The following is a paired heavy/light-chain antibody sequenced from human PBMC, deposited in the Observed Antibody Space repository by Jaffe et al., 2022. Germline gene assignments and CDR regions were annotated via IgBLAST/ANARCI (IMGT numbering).Heavy chain of an antibody. V-gene: IGHV2-5*02. J-gene: IGHJ4*02. CDR3: AHIERTGYYLHYYFDY. CDR2: IYWDDDK. D-gene: IGHD3-9*01. CDR1: GFSLSTSGVG. Sequence: QITLKESGPTLVKPTQTLTLTCTFSGFSLSTSGVGVGWIRQPPGKALEWLALIYWDDDKRYSPSLKSRLTITKDTSKNQVVLTMTNMDPVDTATYYCAHIERTGYYLHYYFDYWGQGTLVTVSS.
Light chain of an antibody. CDR3: CSYAGSYTPYV. Sequence: QSALTQPRSVSGSPGQSVTISCTGTSSDVGGYNYVSWYQQHPGKAPKLMIYDVSKRPSGVPDRFSGSKSGNTASLTISGLQAEDEADYYCCSYAGSYTPYVFGTGTKVTVL. V-gene: IGLV2-11*01. CDR1: SSDVGGYNY. J-gene: IGLJ1*01. CDR2: DVS.